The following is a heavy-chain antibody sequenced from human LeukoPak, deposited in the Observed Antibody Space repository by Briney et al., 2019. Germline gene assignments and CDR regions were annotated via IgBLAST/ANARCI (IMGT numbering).Heavy chain of an antibody. D-gene: IGHD3-22*01. CDR1: GFTFSNAW. CDR3: ARDHHYYDSSGTFDY. Sequence: GGSLRLSCAASGFTFSNAWMSWVRQAPGKGLEWVGRIKSKTDGGTTDYAAPVKGRFTISRDDSKNTLYLQMNSLRAEDTAVYYCARDHHYYDSSGTFDYWGQGTLVTVSS. V-gene: IGHV3-15*01. J-gene: IGHJ4*02. CDR2: IKSKTDGGTT.